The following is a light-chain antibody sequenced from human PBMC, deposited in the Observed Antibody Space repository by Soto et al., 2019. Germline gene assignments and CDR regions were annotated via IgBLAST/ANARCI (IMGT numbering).Light chain of an antibody. CDR2: GAS. V-gene: IGKV3-15*01. Sequence: EIVMTQSPATLSVSPGERATLSCRASQSVSSNLAWYQQKPGQAPRLLIYGASTKATGIPARFSGSGSKTEFTLTTSNLQSEDFGVYFCQQYKNWWTFGQGTKVEFK. J-gene: IGKJ1*01. CDR3: QQYKNWWT. CDR1: QSVSSN.